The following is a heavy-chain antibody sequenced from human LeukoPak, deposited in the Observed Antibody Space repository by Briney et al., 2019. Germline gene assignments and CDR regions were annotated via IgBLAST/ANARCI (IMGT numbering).Heavy chain of an antibody. V-gene: IGHV4-38-2*01. CDR2: IYRSGST. D-gene: IGHD5-18*01. J-gene: IGHJ3*02. CDR1: GYSISSGYY. Sequence: PSETLSLTCAVSGYSISSGYYWGWIRQPPGKGLEWIGSIYRSGSTYYNPSLKSRVTISVDTSKNQFSLKLSSVTAADTAVYYCARAGYTAIVAFDIWGQGTMVTVSS. CDR3: ARAGYTAIVAFDI.